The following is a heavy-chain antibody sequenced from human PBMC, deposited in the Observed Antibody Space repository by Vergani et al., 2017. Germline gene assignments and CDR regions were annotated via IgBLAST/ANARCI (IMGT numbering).Heavy chain of an antibody. Sequence: QVQLVESGGGVVQPGRSLRLSCAASGFTFSSYGMHWVRQAPGKGLEWVAVIWYDGSNKYYADSVKGRFTISRDNSKNTLYLQMNSLRAEAAAVYYCARAGGVYGDYGFNYWGEGTLVTVSS. V-gene: IGHV3-33*01. D-gene: IGHD4-17*01. J-gene: IGHJ4*02. CDR2: IWYDGSNK. CDR1: GFTFSSYG. CDR3: ARAGGVYGDYGFNY.